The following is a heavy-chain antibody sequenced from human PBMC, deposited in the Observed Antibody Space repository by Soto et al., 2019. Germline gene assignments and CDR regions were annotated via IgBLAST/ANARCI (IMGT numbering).Heavy chain of an antibody. CDR3: AKALVRTSPLDV. D-gene: IGHD2-8*01. J-gene: IGHJ6*02. V-gene: IGHV3-23*01. CDR2: ISGSGDTT. CDR1: GFTFSSYA. Sequence: GGSLRLSCAAYGFTFSSYAMSWVRQAPGKGLEWVSAISGSGDTTYYADSVKGRFTISRDNSKNTLYLQMNSLRAEDTAVYYCAKALVRTSPLDVWGQGTTVTVSS.